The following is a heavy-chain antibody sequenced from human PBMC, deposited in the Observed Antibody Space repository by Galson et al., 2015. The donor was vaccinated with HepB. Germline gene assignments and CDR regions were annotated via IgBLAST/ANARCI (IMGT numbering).Heavy chain of an antibody. CDR3: IRMADLSGYSSS. CDR1: GFTFSGSA. CDR2: IRTKASNYAT. V-gene: IGHV3-73*01. Sequence: LRLSCAASGFTFSGSAIHWVRQTSGKGLEWVGRIRTKASNYATAYAALLQGRFTISRDDSKNTAYLHMKSLKTEDTAVYYCIRMADLSGYSSSWGQGTLVTVSS. D-gene: IGHD6-13*01. J-gene: IGHJ4*02.